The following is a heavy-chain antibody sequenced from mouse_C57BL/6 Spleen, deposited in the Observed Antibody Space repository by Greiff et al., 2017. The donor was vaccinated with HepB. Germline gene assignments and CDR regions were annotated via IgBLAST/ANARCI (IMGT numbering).Heavy chain of an antibody. Sequence: QVQLKESGAELARPGASVKLSCKASGYTFTSYGISWVKQRTGQGLEWIGEIYPRSGNTYYNEKFKGKATLTADKSSSTAYMELRSLTSEDSAVYFCAREGLIYYYDMDYWGQGTSVTVS. CDR3: AREGLIYYYDMDY. CDR2: IYPRSGNT. V-gene: IGHV1-81*01. J-gene: IGHJ4*01. D-gene: IGHD2-1*01. CDR1: GYTFTSYG.